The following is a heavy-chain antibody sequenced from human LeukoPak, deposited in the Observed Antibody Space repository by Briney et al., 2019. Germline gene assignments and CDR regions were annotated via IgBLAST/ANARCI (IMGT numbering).Heavy chain of an antibody. CDR3: LRDVADWNYMKEFDY. CDR1: GYSFTTYG. J-gene: IGHJ4*02. V-gene: IGHV1-18*01. CDR2: ISGFSDKS. Sequence: ASVKVSCKTSGYSFTTYGVSWVRQAPGQGLEWMGWISGFSDKSDYEQKFQGRLTMTTDTSASTAYMELRSLTSDDTAIYYRLRDVADWNYMKEFDYWGQGTLVTVSS. D-gene: IGHD1-7*01.